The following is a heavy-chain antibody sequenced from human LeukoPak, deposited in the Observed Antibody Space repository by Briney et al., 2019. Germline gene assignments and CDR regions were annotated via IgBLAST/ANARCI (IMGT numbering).Heavy chain of an antibody. J-gene: IGHJ6*03. Sequence: GGSLRLSCAASGFTFSSYSMRWVRQAPGRGLEWVSVLYSGGNRYYADAVKGRFTISKDNAKKSLYLKMNSLRAEDTAVYYCARDEIRSVYNSYYYSTDVWGKGTTVTVS. CDR3: ARDEIRSVYNSYYYSTDV. D-gene: IGHD3-10*01. CDR1: GFTFSSYS. CDR2: LYSGGNR. V-gene: IGHV3-66*01.